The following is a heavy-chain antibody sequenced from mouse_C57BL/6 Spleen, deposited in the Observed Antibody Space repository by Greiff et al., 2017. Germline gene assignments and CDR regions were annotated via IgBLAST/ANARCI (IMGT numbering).Heavy chain of an antibody. CDR3: AREGSFYYFDY. CDR2: IYPGSGNP. D-gene: IGHD1-1*02. CDR1: GYTFTDYY. Sequence: VQLQQSGAELVRPGASVQLSCKASGYTFTDYYINWVKQRPGQGLEWIARIYPGSGNPYYNEKFKGKATLTAEKSSRTAYMQLSSLTSEDSAVYFGAREGSFYYFDYWGQGTTLTVSS. J-gene: IGHJ2*01. V-gene: IGHV1-76*01.